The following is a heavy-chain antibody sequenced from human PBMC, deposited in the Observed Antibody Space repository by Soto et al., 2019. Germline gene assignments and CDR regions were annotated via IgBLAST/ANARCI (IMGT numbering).Heavy chain of an antibody. CDR1: GGSISSYY. D-gene: IGHD3-16*01. CDR2: IYYTGST. CDR3: ARGFGGVSLDYFDF. V-gene: IGHV4-59*06. J-gene: IGHJ4*02. Sequence: PSETLSLTCTVSGGSISSYYWSWIRQPPGKGLEWLGYIYYTGSTYYNPALQRRAVFSIDTSKTRFSLKLTSVTAADTAVYYCARGFGGVSLDYFDFWGQGTQVTVSS.